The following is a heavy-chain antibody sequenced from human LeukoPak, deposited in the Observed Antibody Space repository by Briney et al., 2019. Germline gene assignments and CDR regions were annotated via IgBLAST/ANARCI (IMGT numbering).Heavy chain of an antibody. J-gene: IGHJ4*02. D-gene: IGHD5-18*01. Sequence: PGGSLRLSCAASGFTFSSYGMRWVRQAPGKGLEWVAVISYDGSNKYYADSVKGRFTISRDNSKNTLYLQMNSLRAEDTAVYYCAKGYTAMVDWGQGTLVTVSS. CDR1: GFTFSSYG. CDR2: ISYDGSNK. CDR3: AKGYTAMVD. V-gene: IGHV3-30*18.